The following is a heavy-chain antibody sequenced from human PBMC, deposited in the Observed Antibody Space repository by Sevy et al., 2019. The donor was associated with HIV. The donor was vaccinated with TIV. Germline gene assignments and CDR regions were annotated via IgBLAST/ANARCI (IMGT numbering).Heavy chain of an antibody. Sequence: GGSLRLSCAASGFTFNFHGMHWVRQAPGKGLEWVAFIWHDGSNKYMADSVKGRFTVSRDNSKNTLFLQMSILTVEDTAVYYCARETDNSARWLDPWGQGTLVTVSS. J-gene: IGHJ5*02. CDR1: GFTFNFHG. D-gene: IGHD4-4*01. V-gene: IGHV3-30*02. CDR2: IWHDGSNK. CDR3: ARETDNSARWLDP.